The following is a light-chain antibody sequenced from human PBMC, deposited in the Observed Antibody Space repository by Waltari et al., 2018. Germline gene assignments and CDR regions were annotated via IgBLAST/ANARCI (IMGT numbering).Light chain of an antibody. CDR1: QTVSSY. Sequence: EIVLTQSPATLSLSPGVRATLACRARQTVSSYLAWYQQKPGQAPRFLIYDAYNRATGIPARFSGSGSGTDFTLTISSLEPEDFAVYYCQQRSNWPPLTFGGGTKVEIK. V-gene: IGKV3-11*01. CDR2: DAY. J-gene: IGKJ4*01. CDR3: QQRSNWPPLT.